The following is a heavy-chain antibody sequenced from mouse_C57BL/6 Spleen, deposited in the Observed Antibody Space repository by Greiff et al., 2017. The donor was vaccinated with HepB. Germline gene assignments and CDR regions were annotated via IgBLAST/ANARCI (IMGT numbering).Heavy chain of an antibody. CDR2: ISSGSSTI. J-gene: IGHJ2*01. CDR1: GFTFSDYG. CDR3: ARKFGVDYYGSGVDY. Sequence: EVQVVESGGGLVKPGGSLKLSCAASGFTFSDYGMHWVRQAPEKGLEWVAYISSGSSTIYYADTVKGRFTIARDNAKNTLFLQMTSLRSEDTAMYYCARKFGVDYYGSGVDYWGQGTTLTVSS. D-gene: IGHD1-1*01. V-gene: IGHV5-17*01.